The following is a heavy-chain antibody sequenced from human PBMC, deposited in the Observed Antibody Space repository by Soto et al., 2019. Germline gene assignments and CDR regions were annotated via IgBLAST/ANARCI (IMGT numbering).Heavy chain of an antibody. D-gene: IGHD4-17*01. CDR3: ASDTVTTPSSDY. V-gene: IGHV3-30-3*01. CDR1: GFTFSSYA. J-gene: IGHJ4*02. Sequence: HPGGSLRLSCAASGFTFSSYAMHWVRQAPGKGLEWVAVISYDGSNKYYADSVKGRFTISRDNSKNTLYLQMNSLRAEDTAVYYCASDTVTTPSSDYWGQGTLVIGSS. CDR2: ISYDGSNK.